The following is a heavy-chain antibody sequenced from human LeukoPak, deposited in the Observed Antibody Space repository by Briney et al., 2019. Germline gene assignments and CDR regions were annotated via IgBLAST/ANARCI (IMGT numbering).Heavy chain of an antibody. V-gene: IGHV3-21*01. CDR2: ISSCSSYI. CDR3: AVDSKWELPFDY. Sequence: GGSLRLSCAASGFTFSSYSMNWVRQAPGKGLEWVSSISSCSSYIYYADSVKGRFTISRDNAKNSLYLQMNSLRAEDTAVYYCAVDSKWELPFDYWGQGTLVTVSS. D-gene: IGHD1-26*01. J-gene: IGHJ4*02. CDR1: GFTFSSYS.